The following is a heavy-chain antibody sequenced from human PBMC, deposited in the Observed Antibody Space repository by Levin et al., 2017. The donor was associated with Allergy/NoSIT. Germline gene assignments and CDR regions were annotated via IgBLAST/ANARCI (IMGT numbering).Heavy chain of an antibody. CDR3: ARDPYAGNIYSYGPLGWFDP. V-gene: IGHV1-18*01. J-gene: IGHJ5*02. CDR2: ISAYNGNT. D-gene: IGHD5-18*01. Sequence: ASVKVSCKASGYTFTSYGISWVRQAPGQGLEWMGWISAYNGNTNYAQKLQGRVTMTTDTSTSTAYMELRSLRSDDTAVYYCARDPYAGNIYSYGPLGWFDPWGQGTLVTVSS. CDR1: GYTFTSYG.